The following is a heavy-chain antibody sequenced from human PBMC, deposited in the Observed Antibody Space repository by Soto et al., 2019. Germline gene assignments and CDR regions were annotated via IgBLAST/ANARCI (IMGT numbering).Heavy chain of an antibody. CDR2: ISAYNGNT. CDR3: ARVPEAMIGHAFDI. V-gene: IGHV1-18*04. J-gene: IGHJ3*02. Sequence: ASVKVSCKASGYTFTSYGISWARQAPGQGLEWMGWISAYNGNTNYAQKLQGRVTMTTDTSTSTAYMELRSLRSDDTAVYYCARVPEAMIGHAFDIWGQGTMVTVSS. CDR1: GYTFTSYG. D-gene: IGHD3-22*01.